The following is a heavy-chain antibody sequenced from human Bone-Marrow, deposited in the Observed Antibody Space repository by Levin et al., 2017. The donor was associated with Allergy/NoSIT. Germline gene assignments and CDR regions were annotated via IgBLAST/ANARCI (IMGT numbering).Heavy chain of an antibody. J-gene: IGHJ6*02. Sequence: SCAASGFSFSNFWMHWVRQAPGKGLVWVSRINYDGSTTTYADSVKGRFTISRDNAKNTLYLHMNSLRGEDTAVYFCARVRCTGGDCYHYYGMDVWGQGTTVTVSS. CDR1: GFSFSNFW. V-gene: IGHV3-74*03. CDR3: ARVRCTGGDCYHYYGMDV. D-gene: IGHD2-8*02. CDR2: INYDGSTT.